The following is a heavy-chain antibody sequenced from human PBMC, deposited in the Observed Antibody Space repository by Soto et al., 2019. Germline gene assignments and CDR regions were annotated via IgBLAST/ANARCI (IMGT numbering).Heavy chain of an antibody. J-gene: IGHJ4*02. CDR1: GYSISSGHY. V-gene: IGHV4-38-2*01. D-gene: IGHD3-3*01. CDR2: VYHSGST. CDR3: ARVGQDYDFWSGYYLVF. Sequence: SETLSLTCAVSGYSISSGHYWGWIRQSPGKGLEWIVSVYHSGSTYYNPSLKSRVTISVDTSKSQFSLKLSSVTAPDTAIYYCARVGQDYDFWSGYYLVFWGRGTLVTVSS.